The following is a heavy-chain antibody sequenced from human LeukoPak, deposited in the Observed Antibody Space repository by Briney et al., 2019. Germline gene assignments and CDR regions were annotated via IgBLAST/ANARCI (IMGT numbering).Heavy chain of an antibody. CDR1: GGSISSGSYY. Sequence: PSQTLSFTCTVSGGSISSGSYYWSWIRQPAGKGLEWIGRIYTSGSTNYTPSLKSRVTISVDTSKNQFSLKLSSVTAADTAVYCCASTGRYDMDFWGKGTTVTVSS. CDR3: ASTGRYDMDF. V-gene: IGHV4-61*02. D-gene: IGHD1-14*01. CDR2: IYTSGST. J-gene: IGHJ6*03.